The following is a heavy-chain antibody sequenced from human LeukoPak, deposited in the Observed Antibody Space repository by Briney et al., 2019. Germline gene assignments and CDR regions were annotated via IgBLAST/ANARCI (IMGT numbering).Heavy chain of an antibody. CDR1: GFTVSSMY. V-gene: IGHV3-53*01. CDR2: IYSGGST. D-gene: IGHD6-13*01. CDR3: ARDLRYSSSWYSAFDI. J-gene: IGHJ3*02. Sequence: GGSLRLSCAASGFTVSSMYMSWVRQAPGKGLEWVSIIYSGGSTYYADSVKGRFTISRDNSKNTLYLQVNSLRAEDTAVYYCARDLRYSSSWYSAFDIWGQGTMVTVSS.